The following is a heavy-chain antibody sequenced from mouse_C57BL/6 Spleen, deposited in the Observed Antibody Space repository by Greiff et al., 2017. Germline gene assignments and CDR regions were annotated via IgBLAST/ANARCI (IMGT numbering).Heavy chain of an antibody. J-gene: IGHJ4*01. CDR1: GYTFTSYW. D-gene: IGHD2-3*01. Sequence: QVQLQQPGAELVMPGASVKLSCKASGYTFTSYWMHWVKQRPGQGLEWIGEIDPSDSYTNYNQKFKGKSTLTVDKSSSTAYMQLSSLTSEDSAVYYCARLVTDVYYYAMDYWGQGTSVTVAS. V-gene: IGHV1-69*01. CDR2: IDPSDSYT. CDR3: ARLVTDVYYYAMDY.